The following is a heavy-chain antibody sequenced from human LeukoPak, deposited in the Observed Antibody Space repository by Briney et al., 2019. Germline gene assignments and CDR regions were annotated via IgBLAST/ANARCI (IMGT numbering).Heavy chain of an antibody. J-gene: IGHJ2*01. D-gene: IGHD6-13*01. CDR1: GGSFSGYY. CDR3: ARVGYSSSWLRDWYFDL. Sequence: PSETLSLTCAVYGGSFSGYYWSWIRQPAGKGLEWIGRISSSGSTNYNPSLKSRVTISVDTSKNQFSLKLSSVTAADTAVYYCARVGYSSSWLRDWYFDLWGRGTLVTVSS. V-gene: IGHV4-59*10. CDR2: ISSSGST.